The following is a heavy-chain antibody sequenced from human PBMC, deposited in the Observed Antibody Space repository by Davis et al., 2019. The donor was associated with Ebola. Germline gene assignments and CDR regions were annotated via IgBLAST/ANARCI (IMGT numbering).Heavy chain of an antibody. V-gene: IGHV3-11*06. CDR3: ARDSGWYVPYFDY. CDR2: ITNGVTYT. Sequence: GESLKISCAASGFALSDNYMNWIRQTPGKGLEWVAYITNGVTYTNYADSVKGRFTISRDNANNSVYLEMNSLRAEDTAVYYCARDSGWYVPYFDYWGQGTLVTVSS. CDR1: GFALSDNY. J-gene: IGHJ4*02. D-gene: IGHD6-19*01.